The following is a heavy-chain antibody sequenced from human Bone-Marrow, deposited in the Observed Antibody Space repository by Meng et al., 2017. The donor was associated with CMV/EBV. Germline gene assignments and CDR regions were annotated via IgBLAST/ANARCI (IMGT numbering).Heavy chain of an antibody. J-gene: IGHJ4*02. CDR2: IYCDDNK. D-gene: IGHD5-18*01. Sequence: QFTVSESGPALVTPTETLTLSCTFSGSSLSTSGVCMDWIRQPPGKALVWLALIYCDDNKRYSPSLKSRLIITNNTTNNQVLLTMTNNDRVDTATYYCGQSGPWRYRYYWGQGTLVTVSS. CDR3: GQSGPWRYRYY. V-gene: IGHV2-5*02. CDR1: GSSLSTSGVC.